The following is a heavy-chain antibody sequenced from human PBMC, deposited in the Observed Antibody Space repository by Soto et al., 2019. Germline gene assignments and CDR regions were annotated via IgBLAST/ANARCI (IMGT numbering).Heavy chain of an antibody. CDR2: ISGYNGNT. Sequence: QVQLVQSGAEVKEPGASVKVSCKAFGYTFTTYGITWVRQAPGQGLEWMGWISGYNGNTNYAQKLQGRVTMTTDTATRTAYMELRSLRSDDTAVYYYARDRDSSGSLSGYWGQGTLVTVSS. CDR3: ARDRDSSGSLSGY. V-gene: IGHV1-18*01. D-gene: IGHD6-19*01. J-gene: IGHJ4*02. CDR1: GYTFTTYG.